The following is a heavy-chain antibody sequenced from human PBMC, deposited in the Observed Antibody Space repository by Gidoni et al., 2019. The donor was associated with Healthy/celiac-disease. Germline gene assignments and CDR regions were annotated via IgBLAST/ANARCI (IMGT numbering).Heavy chain of an antibody. V-gene: IGHV3-23*01. Sequence: DVQLLESGGGLVQPGGSLRLSCAASGFIFRNYGMTWVRQAPGKGLEWVSSISSGGGIYYADSVKGRFTISRDNSKNTMYMQMSSLRAEDTAVYYCAILSVDLTLADTGSGGGNWGQGTLVTVSS. J-gene: IGHJ4*02. CDR1: GFIFRNYG. CDR2: ISSGGGI. D-gene: IGHD6-19*01. CDR3: AILSVDLTLADTGSGGGN.